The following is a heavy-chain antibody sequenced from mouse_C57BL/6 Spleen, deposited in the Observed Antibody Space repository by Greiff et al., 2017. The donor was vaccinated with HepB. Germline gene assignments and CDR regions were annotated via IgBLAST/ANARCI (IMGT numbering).Heavy chain of an antibody. Sequence: EVQGVESGGDLVKPGGSLKLSCAASGFTFSSYGMSWVRQTPDKRLEWVATISSGGSYTYYPDSVKGRFTISRDNAKNTLYLQMSSLKSEDTAMYYCARQGYYYGSSCAMDYWGQGTSVTVSS. J-gene: IGHJ4*01. CDR3: ARQGYYYGSSCAMDY. D-gene: IGHD1-1*01. V-gene: IGHV5-6*01. CDR2: ISSGGSYT. CDR1: GFTFSSYG.